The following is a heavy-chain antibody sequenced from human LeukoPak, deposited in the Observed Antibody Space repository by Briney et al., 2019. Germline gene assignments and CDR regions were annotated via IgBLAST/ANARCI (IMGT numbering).Heavy chain of an antibody. V-gene: IGHV4-59*01. CDR2: IYYSGST. CDR3: ASSTVTTDYYYYYYMDA. Sequence: SETLSLTCTVSGGSISSYYWSWIRQPPGKGLEWIGYIYYSGSTNYNPSLKSRVTISVDTSKNQFSLKLSSVTAADTAVYYCASSTVTTDYYYYYYMDAWGKGTTVTISS. J-gene: IGHJ6*03. CDR1: GGSISSYY. D-gene: IGHD4-17*01.